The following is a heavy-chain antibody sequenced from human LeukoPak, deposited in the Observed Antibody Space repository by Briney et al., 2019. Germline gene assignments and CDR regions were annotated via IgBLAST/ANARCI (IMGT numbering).Heavy chain of an antibody. Sequence: PSETLSVICTVSGGSISSYYWSWIRQPPGKGLEWIGYVYYSGSTNYNPSLKGRVTISVDTSKSQFSLKLTSVTAADTAVYYCARQGDSRYPFDSWGQGTLVTVSS. V-gene: IGHV4-59*08. J-gene: IGHJ4*02. CDR2: VYYSGST. D-gene: IGHD3-16*01. CDR1: GGSISSYY. CDR3: ARQGDSRYPFDS.